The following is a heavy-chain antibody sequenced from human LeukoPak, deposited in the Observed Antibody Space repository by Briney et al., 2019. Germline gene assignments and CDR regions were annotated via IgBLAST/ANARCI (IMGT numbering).Heavy chain of an antibody. CDR3: AREGSLMGYYSGLGFNY. Sequence: ASGTLSLTCAVSGGSISSSNWWSWVRQPPGKGLEWIGEIYHSGSTNYNPSLKSRVTISVDTSKNQFSLNLSSVTAADTAVYYCAREGSLMGYYSGLGFNYWGQGTLVTVSS. J-gene: IGHJ4*02. D-gene: IGHD6-19*01. V-gene: IGHV4-4*02. CDR2: IYHSGST. CDR1: GGSISSSNW.